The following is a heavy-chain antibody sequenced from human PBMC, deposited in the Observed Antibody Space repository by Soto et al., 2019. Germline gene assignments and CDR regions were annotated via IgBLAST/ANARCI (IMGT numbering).Heavy chain of an antibody. CDR1: GYTFTSYG. J-gene: IGHJ5*02. D-gene: IGHD3-22*01. Sequence: GASVKVSCKASGYTFTSYGISWVRQAPGQGLEWMGWISAYNGNTDYAQKLQGRVTMTTDTSTSTAYMELRSLRSDDTAVYYCARTEDSSGYYGGWFDPWGQGTLVTVSS. V-gene: IGHV1-18*04. CDR3: ARTEDSSGYYGGWFDP. CDR2: ISAYNGNT.